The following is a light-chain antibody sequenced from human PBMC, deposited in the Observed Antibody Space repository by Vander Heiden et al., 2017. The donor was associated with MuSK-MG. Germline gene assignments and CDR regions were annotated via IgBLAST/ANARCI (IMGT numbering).Light chain of an antibody. CDR1: KLGDKY. CDR3: QAWDSSRVV. CDR2: QDS. V-gene: IGLV3-1*01. J-gene: IGLJ2*01. Sequence: SYELTQPPSVSVSPGQTASITCSGDKLGDKYACWYQQKPGQAPVLVIYQDSKRPSGIPERFSGSNSGTTATLTISGTQAVDEADYYCQAWDSSRVVFGGVTKLT.